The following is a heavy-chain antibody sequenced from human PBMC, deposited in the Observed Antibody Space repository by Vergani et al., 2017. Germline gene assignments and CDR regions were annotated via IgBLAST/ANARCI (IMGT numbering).Heavy chain of an antibody. CDR2: IYPGDSGT. J-gene: IGHJ6*03. CDR1: GYSFTSYW. CDR3: XRHRTTVTRAYYYDYMDV. D-gene: IGHD4-11*01. Sequence: EVQLVPSGAEVKKPGASLKISCKGSGYSFTSYWIGWVRQMPGKGLEWMGIIYPGDSGTRYSPSFQGQVTISAGKSISTAYLQWSSLKASDTAMYYCXRHRTTVTRAYYYDYMDVWGKGTTVTVSS. V-gene: IGHV5-51*01.